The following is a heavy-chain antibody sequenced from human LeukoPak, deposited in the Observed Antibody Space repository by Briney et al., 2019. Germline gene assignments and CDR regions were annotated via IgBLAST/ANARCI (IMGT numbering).Heavy chain of an antibody. CDR1: GYTLTGYY. V-gene: IGHV1-2*02. CDR3: ATITYYYDSSGYYYLNYFDY. Sequence: ASVKVSCKASGYTLTGYYMHWVRQAPGRGLEWMGWINPNSGGTNYAQKFQGRVTMTRDTSISTAYMELSRLRSDDTAVYYCATITYYYDSSGYYYLNYFDYWGQGTLVTVSS. J-gene: IGHJ4*01. D-gene: IGHD3-22*01. CDR2: INPNSGGT.